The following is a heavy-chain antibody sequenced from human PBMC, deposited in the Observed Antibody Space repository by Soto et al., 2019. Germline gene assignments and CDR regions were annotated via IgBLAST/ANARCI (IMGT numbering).Heavy chain of an antibody. V-gene: IGHV4-59*08. Sequence: QVQLQESGPGLVKPSETLSLTCTVSGGSINTYYWSWIRQPPGKGLEWIGNIYYSGSTNYNPSVKSRVTISVDTSKNQFFLKLTSVTAADTAVYFCARQGFPSGYYFAFWGRGTLVTVSS. D-gene: IGHD3-22*01. CDR3: ARQGFPSGYYFAF. J-gene: IGHJ4*02. CDR2: IYYSGST. CDR1: GGSINTYY.